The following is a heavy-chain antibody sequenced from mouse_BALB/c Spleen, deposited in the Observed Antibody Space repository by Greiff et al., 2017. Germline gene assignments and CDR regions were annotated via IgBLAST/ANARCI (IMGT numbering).Heavy chain of an antibody. CDR3: ARRGGNYAMDY. CDR2: ILPGSGST. J-gene: IGHJ4*01. CDR1: GYTFSSYW. V-gene: IGHV1-9*01. Sequence: VQLQQSGAELMKPGASVKISCKATGYTFSSYWIEWVKQRPGHGLEWIGEILPGSGSTNYNEKFKGKATFTADTSSNTAYMQLNSLTSEDSAVYYCARRGGNYAMDYWGQGTSVTVSS.